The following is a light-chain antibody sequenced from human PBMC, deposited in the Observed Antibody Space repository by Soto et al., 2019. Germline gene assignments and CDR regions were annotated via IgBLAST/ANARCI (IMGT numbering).Light chain of an antibody. CDR2: GAS. CDR1: QSVSSSY. J-gene: IGKJ5*01. Sequence: EIVLTQSPGTLSLSPGERSTLSCMAIQSVSSSYLAWYQQKPGQAPRLLIYGASSRATDIPDRFSGSGSGTDFTLTINGLEPEDFAVYYCQQYGNSPSITFGPGTRLDIK. V-gene: IGKV3-20*01. CDR3: QQYGNSPSIT.